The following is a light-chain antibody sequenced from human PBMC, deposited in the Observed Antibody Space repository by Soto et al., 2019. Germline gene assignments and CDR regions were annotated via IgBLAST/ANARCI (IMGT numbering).Light chain of an antibody. Sequence: DIQMTQSPSTLSASVGDRVTITCRASQSISSWLAWYQQKPGKAPKLLIYDASSLESGVPSRFSGSGSGTEFTLTISSLQPDDIATYYSQQYNSYSGTFGQGTKVDIK. CDR2: DAS. CDR3: QQYNSYSGT. J-gene: IGKJ1*01. CDR1: QSISSW. V-gene: IGKV1-5*01.